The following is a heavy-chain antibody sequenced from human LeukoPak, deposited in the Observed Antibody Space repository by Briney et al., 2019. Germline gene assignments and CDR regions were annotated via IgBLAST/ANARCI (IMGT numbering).Heavy chain of an antibody. Sequence: GGSLRLSCAASGFTFSSYEVNWVRQAPGKGLEWVSYISSSGSTIYYADSVKGRFTISRDNAKNSLYLQMNSLRAEDTAVYYCARKYPLSTADYWGQGTLVTVSS. CDR2: ISSSGSTI. V-gene: IGHV3-48*03. J-gene: IGHJ4*02. CDR3: ARKYPLSTADY. D-gene: IGHD2-2*01. CDR1: GFTFSSYE.